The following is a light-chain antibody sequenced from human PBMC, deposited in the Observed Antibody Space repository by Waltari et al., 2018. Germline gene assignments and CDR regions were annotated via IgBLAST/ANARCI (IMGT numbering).Light chain of an antibody. Sequence: SYDLTQPTSVPVSPGQTGSISCSGDNLGDEHACWYQKKAGQSPILVIFEDDKRPSGIPERFSGSKSGNTATLTISGAQSSDEADYYCQTWDRKSLVFGGGTKLTVL. V-gene: IGLV3-1*01. CDR3: QTWDRKSLV. CDR2: EDD. CDR1: NLGDEH. J-gene: IGLJ3*02.